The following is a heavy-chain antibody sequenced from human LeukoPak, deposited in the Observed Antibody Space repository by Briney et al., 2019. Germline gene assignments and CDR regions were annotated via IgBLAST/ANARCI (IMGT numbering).Heavy chain of an antibody. CDR2: ISGSGGST. V-gene: IGHV3-23*01. CDR1: GFTFSSYA. Sequence: GGSLRLSCAASGFTFSSYAMSWVRQPPGKGLEWVSAISGSGGSTYYADSVKGRFTISRDNSKNTLYLQMNSLRAEDTAVYYCAKVNYDSSCYYYEAVGFDYWGQGTLVTVSS. CDR3: AKVNYDSSCYYYEAVGFDY. J-gene: IGHJ4*02. D-gene: IGHD3-22*01.